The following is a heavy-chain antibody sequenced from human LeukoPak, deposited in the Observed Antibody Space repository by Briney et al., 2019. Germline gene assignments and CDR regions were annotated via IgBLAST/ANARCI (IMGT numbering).Heavy chain of an antibody. Sequence: GGSLRLSCAASGFTFSSYAMSWVRQAPGKGLEWVSAISGSGGSTYYADPVKGRFTISRDNAKNTLYLQMNSLRAEDTAVHYCARESSSGWGYWFDPWGQGTLVTVSS. CDR3: ARESSSGWGYWFDP. CDR2: ISGSGGST. CDR1: GFTFSSYA. J-gene: IGHJ5*02. D-gene: IGHD6-19*01. V-gene: IGHV3-23*01.